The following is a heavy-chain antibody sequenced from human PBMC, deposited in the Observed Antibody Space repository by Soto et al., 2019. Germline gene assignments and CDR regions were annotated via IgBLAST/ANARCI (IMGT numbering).Heavy chain of an antibody. D-gene: IGHD2-2*01. Sequence: HVQLVESGGGVVQPGRSLRLSCAVSGFNFSSYGMHWVRQAPGKGLEWVAVISYDGSHKASADSVKGRFAISRDNSKNTLSLQMNGLRGEDTAVYYCAKDVVKTSSWPADWGQGTLVTVSS. V-gene: IGHV3-30*18. CDR1: GFNFSSYG. J-gene: IGHJ4*02. CDR2: ISYDGSHK. CDR3: AKDVVKTSSWPAD.